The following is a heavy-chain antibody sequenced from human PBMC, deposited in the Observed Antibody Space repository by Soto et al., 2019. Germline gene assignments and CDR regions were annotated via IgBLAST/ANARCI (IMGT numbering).Heavy chain of an antibody. Sequence: EVQLLESGGGLVQPGGSLRLSCAASGFTFSSYAMSWVRQAPGKGLEWVSAISGSGGSTYYADSVKGRFTISRDNSKNTLYLQMNSLRAEDTAVYYCAKDLYYYDSSGSVTGAGGYWGQGTLVTVSS. CDR2: ISGSGGST. CDR1: GFTFSSYA. V-gene: IGHV3-23*01. J-gene: IGHJ4*02. D-gene: IGHD3-22*01. CDR3: AKDLYYYDSSGSVTGAGGY.